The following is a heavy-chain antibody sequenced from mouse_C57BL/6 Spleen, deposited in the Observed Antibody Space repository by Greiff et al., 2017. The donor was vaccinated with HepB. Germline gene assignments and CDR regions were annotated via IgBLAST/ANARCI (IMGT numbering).Heavy chain of an antibody. J-gene: IGHJ1*03. CDR1: GFTFSSYA. CDR3: ARDGPITTVVATRYFDV. V-gene: IGHV5-4*01. Sequence: EVQRVDSGGGLVKPGGSLKLSCAASGFTFSSYAMSWVRQTPEKRLEWVATISDGGSYTYYPDNVKGRFTISRDNAKNNLYLQMSHLKSEDTAMYYCARDGPITTVVATRYFDVWGTGTTVTVSS. D-gene: IGHD1-1*01. CDR2: ISDGGSYT.